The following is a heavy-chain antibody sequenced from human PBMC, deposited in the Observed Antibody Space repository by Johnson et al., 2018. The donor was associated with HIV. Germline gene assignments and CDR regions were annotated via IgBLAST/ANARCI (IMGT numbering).Heavy chain of an antibody. Sequence: VQLVESGGGVVQPGRSLRLSCAASGFTFSSYGMHWVRQAPGKGLEWVSVIYSGGSTYYADSVKGRFTISRDNSKNTLYLQMNSLRAEDTAVYYCARDSFFEELNAFDIWGQGTMVTVSS. J-gene: IGHJ3*02. CDR2: IYSGGST. CDR1: GFTFSSYG. CDR3: ARDSFFEELNAFDI. D-gene: IGHD3-10*01. V-gene: IGHV3-66*01.